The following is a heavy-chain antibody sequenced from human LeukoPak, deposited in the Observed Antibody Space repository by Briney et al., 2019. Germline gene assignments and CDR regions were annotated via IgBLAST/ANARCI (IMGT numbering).Heavy chain of an antibody. Sequence: PGGSLRLSCAASGFTFSSHAMTWVRQAPGKGLAWVSSISKSDNSTFYADSVKGRFTISRDNSKNTVYLHMDSLRVEDTAIYYCARGALIPDFRGQGTLVTVSS. D-gene: IGHD2-21*01. CDR1: GFTFSSHA. CDR3: ARGALIPDF. CDR2: ISKSDNST. V-gene: IGHV3-23*01. J-gene: IGHJ4*02.